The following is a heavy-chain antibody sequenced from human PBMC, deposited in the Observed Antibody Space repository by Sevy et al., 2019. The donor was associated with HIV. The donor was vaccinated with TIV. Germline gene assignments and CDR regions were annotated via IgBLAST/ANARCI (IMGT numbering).Heavy chain of an antibody. V-gene: IGHV4-30-4*01. D-gene: IGHD2-15*01. J-gene: IGHJ3*02. CDR1: GGSISSGDYY. CDR3: ARGGDIVVVVAAVAFDI. CDR2: IYYSGST. Sequence: SETLSLTCTVSGGSISSGDYYWSWIRQPPGKGLEWIGYIYYSGSTYYNPSLKSRVTISVDTSKNQFSLKLSSVTAADAAVYYCARGGDIVVVVAAVAFDIWGQGTMVTVSS.